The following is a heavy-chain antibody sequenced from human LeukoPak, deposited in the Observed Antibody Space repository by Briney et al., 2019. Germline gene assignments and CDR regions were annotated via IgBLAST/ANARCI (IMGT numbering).Heavy chain of an antibody. CDR2: VSSDGRIT. V-gene: IGHV3-74*01. Sequence: GGSLRLSCSASGFTFSSFWMHWVRHVPGKGLVWVSGVSSDGRITNYADFVKGRFTVSRDTTKNTLSLQMDSLRADDTAIYYCASSFRITGTTYYYWGQGTLVTVSS. CDR1: GFTFSSFW. D-gene: IGHD1-20*01. CDR3: ASSFRITGTTYYY. J-gene: IGHJ4*02.